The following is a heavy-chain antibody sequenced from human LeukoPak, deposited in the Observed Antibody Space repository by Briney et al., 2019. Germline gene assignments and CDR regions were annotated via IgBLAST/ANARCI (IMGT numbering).Heavy chain of an antibody. CDR1: GYTFTSYG. V-gene: IGHV7-4-1*02. J-gene: IGHJ5*02. Sequence: VASVKVSCKASGYTFTSYGIGWVRQAPGQGLEWMGWIDTNAGNPTYAQGFTGRFVFSLDTSVSTTYLQISSLNVEDAAVYYCVRFGHERLNWFDPWGQGTLVTVSS. CDR2: IDTNAGNP. D-gene: IGHD3-10*01. CDR3: VRFGHERLNWFDP.